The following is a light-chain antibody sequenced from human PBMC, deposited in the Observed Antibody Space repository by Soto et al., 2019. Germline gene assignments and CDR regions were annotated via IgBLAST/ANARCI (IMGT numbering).Light chain of an antibody. Sequence: DVVMTQSPDSLALSLGERATINCKSSQSLLSSSDNRNYLAWFQQKVGQPPKLLIRWASTRESGVPDRFSASGSATDFTLTINGLQAEDVAVYYCQTYYRVPLTFGGGTKVELK. CDR1: QSLLSSSDNRNY. J-gene: IGKJ4*01. CDR3: QTYYRVPLT. CDR2: WAS. V-gene: IGKV4-1*01.